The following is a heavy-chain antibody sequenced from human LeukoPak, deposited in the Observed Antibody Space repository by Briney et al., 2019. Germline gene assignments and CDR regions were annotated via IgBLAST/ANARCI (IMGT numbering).Heavy chain of an antibody. Sequence: GGSPRLSCAASGFTFSSYAMSWVRQAPGKGLEWVSAISGSGGSTYYADSVKGRFTISRDNSKNTLYLQMNSLRAEDTAVYYCAKSASYSYVGSPDYWGQRTLVTVSS. CDR2: ISGSGGST. CDR1: GFTFSSYA. J-gene: IGHJ4*02. CDR3: AKSASYSYVGSPDY. V-gene: IGHV3-23*01. D-gene: IGHD5-18*01.